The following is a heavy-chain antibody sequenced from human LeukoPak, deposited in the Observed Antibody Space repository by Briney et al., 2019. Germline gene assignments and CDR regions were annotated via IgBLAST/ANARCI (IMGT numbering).Heavy chain of an antibody. V-gene: IGHV4-39*01. Sequence: SETLSLTCTVSGGSISSSSYYWGWIRQPPGKGLEWIGSIHYSGSTSYNPSLKSRVTISVDTSKNQFSLKLTPVTAADTALYYCARHGHHGDHDYWGSGTLVTVSS. CDR1: GGSISSSSYY. J-gene: IGHJ4*02. CDR2: IHYSGST. CDR3: ARHGHHGDHDY. D-gene: IGHD4-17*01.